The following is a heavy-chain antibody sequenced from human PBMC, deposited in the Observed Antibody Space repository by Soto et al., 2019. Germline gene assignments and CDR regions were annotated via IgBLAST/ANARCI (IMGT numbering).Heavy chain of an antibody. CDR2: ISSSSSTI. CDR1: GCTFSSYS. V-gene: IGHV3-48*02. J-gene: IGHJ5*02. CDR3: ARDGSGSHYNGYNWFDP. Sequence: SLRLSCAASGCTFSSYSMNWVRQAPGKGLEWVSYISSSSSTIYYADSVKGRFTISRDNAKNSLYLQMNSLRDEDTAVYYCARDGSGSHYNGYNWFDPWGQGTLVSVSS. D-gene: IGHD3-10*01.